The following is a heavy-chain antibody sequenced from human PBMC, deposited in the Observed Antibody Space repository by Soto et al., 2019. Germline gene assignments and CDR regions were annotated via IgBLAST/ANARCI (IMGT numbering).Heavy chain of an antibody. J-gene: IGHJ4*02. V-gene: IGHV1-18*01. Sequence: GASVKVSCKASGYTFTSYGISWVRQAPGQGLEWMGWISAYNGNTNYAQKLQGRVTMTTDTSTSTAYMELSSLRSEDTAVYYCARSTTVVTPFDYWGQGTLVTVSS. CDR3: ARSTTVVTPFDY. D-gene: IGHD4-17*01. CDR2: ISAYNGNT. CDR1: GYTFTSYG.